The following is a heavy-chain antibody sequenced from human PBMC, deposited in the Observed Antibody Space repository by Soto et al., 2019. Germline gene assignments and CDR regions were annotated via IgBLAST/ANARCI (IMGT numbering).Heavy chain of an antibody. CDR2: IYYSGST. CDR1: GGSISSGGYY. Sequence: PSETLSLTCTVSGGSISSGGYYWSWIRQHPGKGLEWIGYIYYSGSTYYNSSLKSRVTISVDTSKNQFSLKLSSVTAADTAVYYCARAPYYDSSGYFAWFDPWGQGTLVTVSS. CDR3: ARAPYYDSSGYFAWFDP. V-gene: IGHV4-31*03. J-gene: IGHJ5*02. D-gene: IGHD3-22*01.